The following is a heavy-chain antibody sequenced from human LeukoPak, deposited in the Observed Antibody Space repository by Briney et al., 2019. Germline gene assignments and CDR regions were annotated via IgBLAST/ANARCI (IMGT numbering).Heavy chain of an antibody. CDR2: ITGSSDSI. J-gene: IGHJ4*02. Sequence: PGGSLRLSCAASGFTFSSYAMEWVRQAPGKGLEWVSSITGSSDSIYYADSVKGRFTISRDNAKNSVYLQMNSLRAEDTAVYYCAREKWELQDWGVDYWGQGTLVTVSS. D-gene: IGHD1-26*01. CDR3: AREKWELQDWGVDY. CDR1: GFTFSSYA. V-gene: IGHV3-21*01.